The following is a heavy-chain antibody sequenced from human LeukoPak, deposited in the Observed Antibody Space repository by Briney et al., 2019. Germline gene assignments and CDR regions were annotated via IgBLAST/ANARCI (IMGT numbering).Heavy chain of an antibody. CDR1: GGSISSYY. CDR3: ARLGMIYAPFDP. D-gene: IGHD3-16*01. V-gene: IGHV4-59*08. J-gene: IGHJ5*02. CDR2: IYYSGGT. Sequence: PSETLSLTYTVSGGSISSYYWSWIRQPPGKGLEWIGYIYYSGGTNYNPSLKSRVTISVDTSKNQFSLKLSSVTAADTAVYYCARLGMIYAPFDPWGQGTLVTVSS.